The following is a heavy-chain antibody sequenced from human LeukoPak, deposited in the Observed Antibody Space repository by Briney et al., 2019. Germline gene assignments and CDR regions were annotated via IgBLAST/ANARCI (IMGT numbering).Heavy chain of an antibody. CDR3: ERGINWNDVFDY. J-gene: IGHJ4*02. CDR1: GFTFSSYS. D-gene: IGHD1-1*01. V-gene: IGHV3-21*01. Sequence: GGSLRLSCAASGFTFSSYSMNWVRQVPGKGLEWVSSISSSSSYIYYADSVKGRFTISRDNAKNSLYLQMNSLRAEDTAVYYCERGINWNDVFDYWGQGTLVTVSS. CDR2: ISSSSSYI.